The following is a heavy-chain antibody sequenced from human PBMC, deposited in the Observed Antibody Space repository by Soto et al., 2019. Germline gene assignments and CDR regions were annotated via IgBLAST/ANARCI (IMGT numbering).Heavy chain of an antibody. CDR3: ARDPDYGDYWGYFFDS. J-gene: IGHJ4*02. Sequence: GSVKVSCKTSGYTFAAYYIHWIRQAPGQGLEWMGWINPTSGGTVYAQNFQDRVTMTRGTSISTAYMELRRLNSDDTAVYYCARDPDYGDYWGYFFDSWGQGTPVTVSS. CDR1: GYTFAAYY. CDR2: INPTSGGT. D-gene: IGHD4-17*01. V-gene: IGHV1-2*02.